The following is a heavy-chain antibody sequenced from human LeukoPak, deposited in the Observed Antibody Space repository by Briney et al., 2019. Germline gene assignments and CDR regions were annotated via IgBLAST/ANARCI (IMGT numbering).Heavy chain of an antibody. CDR2: ISAYSGNT. CDR1: GYTFTSYG. CDR3: ARVNDFWSGYYPDYYYGMDV. J-gene: IGHJ6*02. V-gene: IGHV1-18*01. Sequence: ASVKVSCKASGYTFTSYGISWVRQAPGQGLEWMGWISAYSGNTNYAQKLQGRVTMTTDTSTSTAYMELRSLRSDDTAVYYCARVNDFWSGYYPDYYYGMDVWGQGTTVTVSS. D-gene: IGHD3-3*01.